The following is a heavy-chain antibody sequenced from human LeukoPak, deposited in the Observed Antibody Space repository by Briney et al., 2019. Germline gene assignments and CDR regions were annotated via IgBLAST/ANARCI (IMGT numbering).Heavy chain of an antibody. V-gene: IGHV3-11*01. J-gene: IGHJ4*02. D-gene: IGHD6-19*01. CDR1: GFTFKDYY. Sequence: GGSLRLSCAVSGFTFKDYYMTWIRQAPGKGLEGVSYISNGGATIYYADSVKGRFTISRDNAKSSLFLQMSSLRAEDTAVYYCARGALFCSGLYKDYFDYWGQGALVTVSS. CDR2: ISNGGATI. CDR3: ARGALFCSGLYKDYFDY.